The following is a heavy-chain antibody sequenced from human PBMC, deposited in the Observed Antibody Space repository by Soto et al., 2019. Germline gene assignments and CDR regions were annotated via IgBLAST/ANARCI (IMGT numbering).Heavy chain of an antibody. CDR3: ARTSSGWPL. D-gene: IGHD6-19*01. CDR1: GGSFSGYY. CDR2: INHSGST. Sequence: SETLSLTCAVYGGSFSGYYCSWIRQPPGKGLEWIGEINHSGSTNYNPSLKSRVTISVDTSKNQFSLKLSSVTAADTAVYYCARTSSGWPLWGQGTLVTVSS. V-gene: IGHV4-34*01. J-gene: IGHJ4*02.